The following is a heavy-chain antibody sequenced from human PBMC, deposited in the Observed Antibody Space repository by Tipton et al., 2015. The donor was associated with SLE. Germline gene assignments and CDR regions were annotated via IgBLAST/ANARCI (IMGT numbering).Heavy chain of an antibody. J-gene: IGHJ4*02. D-gene: IGHD4-17*01. CDR1: GGSISTYC. CDR2: IYYSGSP. V-gene: IGHV4-59*01. Sequence: TLSLTCTVTGGSISTYCWNWIRQPPGKGLEWIGYIYYSGSPNYDPSVKSRVTISIDTSKNHFSLRLTSVTAADTAVYYCARVGYGDYGGIDYWGQGTLVTVSS. CDR3: ARVGYGDYGGIDY.